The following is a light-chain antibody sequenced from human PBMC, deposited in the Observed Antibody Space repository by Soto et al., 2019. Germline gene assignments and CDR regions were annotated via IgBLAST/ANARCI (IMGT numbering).Light chain of an antibody. V-gene: IGKV3-11*01. Sequence: EIVLTQSPATLSLSPGERATLSCRASQSVSSFLAWYQQKPGQAPSLLIYDASKRATGIPDRFSGSGSGTDFTLTIGSLETEDFAVYYWQQRSNWPLTFGGGTKVEIK. CDR1: QSVSSF. J-gene: IGKJ4*01. CDR2: DAS. CDR3: QQRSNWPLT.